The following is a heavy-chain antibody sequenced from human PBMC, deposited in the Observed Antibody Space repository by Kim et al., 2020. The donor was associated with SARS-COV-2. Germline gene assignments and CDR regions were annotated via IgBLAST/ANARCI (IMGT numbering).Heavy chain of an antibody. D-gene: IGHD3-10*01. CDR2: INHSGST. CDR3: ARGRNYYGSGSYGSYYYYYGMDV. J-gene: IGHJ6*02. CDR1: GGSFSGYY. V-gene: IGHV4-34*01. Sequence: SETLSLTCAVYGGSFSGYYWSWIRQPPGKGLEWIGEINHSGSTNYNPSLKSRVTISVDTSKNQFSLKLSSVTAADTAVYYCARGRNYYGSGSYGSYYYYYGMDVWGQGTTVTVSS.